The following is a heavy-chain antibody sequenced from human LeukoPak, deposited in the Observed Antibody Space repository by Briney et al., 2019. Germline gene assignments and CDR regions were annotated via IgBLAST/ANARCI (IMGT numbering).Heavy chain of an antibody. CDR2: IYSDNT. CDR1: GFTFSSYE. V-gene: IGHV3-53*01. J-gene: IGHJ4*02. CDR3: ARRAGVYSHPYDY. Sequence: GGSLRLSCAASGFTFSSYEMNWVRQAPGKGLEWVSFIYSDNTHNSDSVKGRFTISRDNSKNALYLQMHSLRAEDAAVYYCARRAGVYSHPYDYWGQGTLVTVSS. D-gene: IGHD4-23*01.